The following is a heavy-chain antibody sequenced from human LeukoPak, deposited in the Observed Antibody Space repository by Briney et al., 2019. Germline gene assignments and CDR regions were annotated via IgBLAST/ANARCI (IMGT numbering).Heavy chain of an antibody. Sequence: ASVKVSCKAAGYTLTGYYMHWVRQAPGQGLEWMGWIYPNSGGTSYAQKFQGRVTISRDTSVQTAYMELRRLRSDDTAVYYCARVVGYGDYPFDYWGQGTLVTVSS. V-gene: IGHV1-2*02. CDR3: ARVVGYGDYPFDY. D-gene: IGHD4-17*01. J-gene: IGHJ4*02. CDR2: IYPNSGGT. CDR1: GYTLTGYY.